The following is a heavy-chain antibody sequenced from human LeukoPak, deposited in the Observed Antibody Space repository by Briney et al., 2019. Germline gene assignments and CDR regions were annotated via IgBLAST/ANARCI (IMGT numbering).Heavy chain of an antibody. V-gene: IGHV1-2*02. D-gene: IGHD5-24*01. CDR1: GYTFTDYY. CDR3: ARGRNIEMTTMSGGSDY. Sequence: ASVRVSCKASGYTFTDYYMHWVRQAPGQGLEWMGWFNPNSGDTNYAQKFQGRVSMTRDSSIGTAYMDLSDLRSDDTAVYSCARGRNIEMTTMSGGSDYWGQGTLVTVSS. CDR2: FNPNSGDT. J-gene: IGHJ4*02.